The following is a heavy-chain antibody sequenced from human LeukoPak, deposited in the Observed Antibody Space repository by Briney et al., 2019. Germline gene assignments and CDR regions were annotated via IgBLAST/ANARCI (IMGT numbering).Heavy chain of an antibody. J-gene: IGHJ4*02. D-gene: IGHD6-13*01. V-gene: IGHV4-31*03. Sequence: SETLSLTCTVSGGSINSGHYFWSWIRQHPGKGLEWIGNIYYSGTTYYKSSLKSRVIISMDMSENQFSLQLTSVTAADTAVYFCARLSRIAAAGIPPHFDSWAREPWSPSPQ. CDR3: ARLSRIAAAGIPPHFDS. CDR1: GGSINSGHYF. CDR2: IYYSGTT.